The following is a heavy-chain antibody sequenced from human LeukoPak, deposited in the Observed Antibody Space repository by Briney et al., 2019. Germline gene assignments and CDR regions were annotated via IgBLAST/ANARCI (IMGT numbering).Heavy chain of an antibody. CDR2: ISYDGSNK. V-gene: IGHV3-30*03. CDR3: ARGTTGYSSGWLIDY. Sequence: PGGSLRLSCAASGFTFSSYGMHWVRQAPGKGLEWVAVISYDGSNKYYADSVKGRFTISRDNAKNSLYLQMNSLRAEDTAVYYCARGTTGYSSGWLIDYWGQGTLVTVSS. CDR1: GFTFSSYG. J-gene: IGHJ4*02. D-gene: IGHD6-19*01.